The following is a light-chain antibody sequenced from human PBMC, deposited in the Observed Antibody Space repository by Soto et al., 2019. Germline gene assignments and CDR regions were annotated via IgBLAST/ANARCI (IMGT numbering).Light chain of an antibody. CDR1: QRISSY. Sequence: DIRMTQSPSSLSASVGDRVTITCRASQRISSYLNWYQQKPGEAPKLLIYVASSLQSGVPSRFSGSGSGTDFTLTITSLQPEDFATYYCQQSFSIPLTFGQGTKVDIK. CDR3: QQSFSIPLT. J-gene: IGKJ1*01. V-gene: IGKV1-39*01. CDR2: VAS.